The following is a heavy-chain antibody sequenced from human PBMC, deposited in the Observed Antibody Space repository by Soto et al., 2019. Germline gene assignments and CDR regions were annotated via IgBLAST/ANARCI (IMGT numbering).Heavy chain of an antibody. J-gene: IGHJ3*02. Sequence: ASVKVSCKASGCTFTSYGISWVRQAPGQGLEWMGWISAYNGNTNYAQKLQGRVTMTTDTSTSTAYMELRSLRSDDTAVYYCARSKYYYDSSGPFDIWGQGTMVTVSS. CDR1: GCTFTSYG. CDR2: ISAYNGNT. CDR3: ARSKYYYDSSGPFDI. D-gene: IGHD3-22*01. V-gene: IGHV1-18*01.